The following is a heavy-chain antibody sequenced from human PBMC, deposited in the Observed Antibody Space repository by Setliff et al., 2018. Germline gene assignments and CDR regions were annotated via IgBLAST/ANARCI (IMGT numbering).Heavy chain of an antibody. CDR1: GGSFSTYY. D-gene: IGHD3-3*01. CDR2: INHSGST. Sequence: SETLSLTCAVYGGSFSTYYWIWIRQPPGKGLEWIGEINHSGSTNYNPSLKSRVTISVDTSKNQFSLKLSSVTAADTAMYYCARSEGYNFWSGYPSHPLKPLSSGLSHPVDI. CDR3: ARSEGYNFWSGYPSHPLKPLSSGLSHPVDI. J-gene: IGHJ3*02. V-gene: IGHV4-34*01.